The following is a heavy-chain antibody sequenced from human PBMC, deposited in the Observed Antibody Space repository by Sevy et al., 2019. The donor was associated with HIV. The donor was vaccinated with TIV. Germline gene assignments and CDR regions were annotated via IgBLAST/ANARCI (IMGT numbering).Heavy chain of an antibody. D-gene: IGHD2-15*01. CDR2: IGGSGRYT. Sequence: GGSLRLSCAPSRFTFSTYAMNWVRQAPGKGLEWVSSIGGSGRYTYYADSVEGRFTISRDNSKNMLYLQMNSLRVADTAVYYCAKGYCSGGTCPRDYYYYGMDVWGQGTTVTVSS. CDR1: RFTFSTYA. CDR3: AKGYCSGGTCPRDYYYYGMDV. J-gene: IGHJ6*02. V-gene: IGHV3-23*01.